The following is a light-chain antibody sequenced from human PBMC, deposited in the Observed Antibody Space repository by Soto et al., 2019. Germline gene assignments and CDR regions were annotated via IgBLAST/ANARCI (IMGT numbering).Light chain of an antibody. J-gene: IGLJ1*01. CDR2: DVS. CDR3: SSYTSSSTGYV. Sequence: QSALIEPASVSGSPGQSITISCTGTSSDVGGYNYVSWYQQHPGKAPKLIIYDVSHRPSGVSHRFSRSKSGNTASLTISGLQAEDEAEYYCSSYTSSSTGYVFGTGTKLTVL. CDR1: SSDVGGYNY. V-gene: IGLV2-14*03.